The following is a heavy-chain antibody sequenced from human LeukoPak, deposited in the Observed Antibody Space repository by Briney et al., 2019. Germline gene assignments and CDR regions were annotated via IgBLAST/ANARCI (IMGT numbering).Heavy chain of an antibody. CDR3: ARAEGYGGELDS. J-gene: IGHJ4*02. D-gene: IGHD4-23*01. V-gene: IGHV3-30*04. Sequence: GRSLRLSCAAAGFTFSTYAMHWDRQAPGKGLEWVAVIPYDGSNKYYADSVKGRFTISRENSKNRLYLQMNSLRAEDTAVYYCARAEGYGGELDSWGQGTLVTVSS. CDR1: GFTFSTYA. CDR2: IPYDGSNK.